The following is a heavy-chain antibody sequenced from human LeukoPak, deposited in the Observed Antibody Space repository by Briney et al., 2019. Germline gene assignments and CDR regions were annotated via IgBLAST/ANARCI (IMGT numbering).Heavy chain of an antibody. D-gene: IGHD4-17*01. CDR2: ISGSGGST. Sequence: GGTLRLSCAASGFTFSSYGMSWVRQAPGKGLEWVSAISGSGGSTYYADSVEGRFTISRDNSKNTLYLQMNSLRAEDTAVYYCARVARYGDYVGGSDHWGQGALVTVSS. V-gene: IGHV3-23*01. J-gene: IGHJ4*02. CDR1: GFTFSSYG. CDR3: ARVARYGDYVGGSDH.